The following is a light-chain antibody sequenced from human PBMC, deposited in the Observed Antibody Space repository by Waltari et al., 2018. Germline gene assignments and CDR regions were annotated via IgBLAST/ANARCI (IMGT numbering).Light chain of an antibody. V-gene: IGKV1-5*03. CDR1: QSISNW. Sequence: MTQSPATLSVSPGDRATLSCRASQSISNWLAWYQQKPGKAPKVLIYKASNLESGVPSRFSGSGSGTEFTLTISSLQPDDCATYYCQQYSTYSRTFGQGTKVEIK. CDR3: QQYSTYSRT. CDR2: KAS. J-gene: IGKJ1*01.